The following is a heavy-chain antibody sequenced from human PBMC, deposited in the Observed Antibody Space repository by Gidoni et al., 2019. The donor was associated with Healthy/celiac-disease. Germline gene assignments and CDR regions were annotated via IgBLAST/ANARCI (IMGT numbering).Heavy chain of an antibody. CDR3: ATPGAKYQDAFDI. J-gene: IGHJ3*02. D-gene: IGHD2-2*01. CDR1: GGSISSYY. CDR2: IYYSGST. Sequence: QVQLQESGPGLVTPSETLSLTCTVPGGSISSYYWSWIRQPPGKGLEWIGYIYYSGSTNYNPSLKSRVTISVDTSKNQFSLKLSSVTAADTAVYYCATPGAKYQDAFDIWGQGTMVTVSS. V-gene: IGHV4-59*01.